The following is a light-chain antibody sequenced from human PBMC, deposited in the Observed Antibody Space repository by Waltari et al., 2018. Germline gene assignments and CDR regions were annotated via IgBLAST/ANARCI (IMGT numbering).Light chain of an antibody. CDR1: ISDVGGYHH. CDR2: DVI. V-gene: IGLV2-11*01. CDR3: CSFAGTYTWV. J-gene: IGLJ3*02. Sequence: QSALPQPRSVSGPPGQSVTTPCTETISDVGGYHHVSWYQQHPAKAPKLMIYDVIKRPAGVPDRFSGSKSGITASLTISGLQAEDEADYYCCSFAGTYTWVFGGGTKLTVL.